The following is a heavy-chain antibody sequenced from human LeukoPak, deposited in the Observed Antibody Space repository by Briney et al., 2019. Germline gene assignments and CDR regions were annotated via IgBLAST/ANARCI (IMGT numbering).Heavy chain of an antibody. CDR2: AYYRSKWYY. D-gene: IGHD6-13*01. V-gene: IGHV6-1*01. CDR3: ARGPQLVDYYYIDV. CDR1: EYSVSSNSAA. Sequence: SQTLSLTCAISEYSVSSNSAAWNWIRQSPSRGLEWLGRAYYRSKWYYDYAVSVKSRITINPDTSKNQFSLQLNSVTPEDTAVYYCARGPQLVDYYYIDVWGKGTTVTVSS. J-gene: IGHJ6*03.